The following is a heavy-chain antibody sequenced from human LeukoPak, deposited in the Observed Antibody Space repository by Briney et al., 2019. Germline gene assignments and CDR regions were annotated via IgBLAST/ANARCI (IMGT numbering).Heavy chain of an antibody. CDR1: GGSFSGYY. CDR3: ARHSSEYGDYVFDY. J-gene: IGHJ4*02. CDR2: VYYSGST. Sequence: SETLSLTCAVYGGSFSGYYWGWIRQPPGKELEWIGSVYYSGSTYYNPSLKSRLTISVDASSNHFSLKLSSVTAADTAVYYCARHSSEYGDYVFDYWGQGTLVTVSS. V-gene: IGHV4-39*01. D-gene: IGHD4-17*01.